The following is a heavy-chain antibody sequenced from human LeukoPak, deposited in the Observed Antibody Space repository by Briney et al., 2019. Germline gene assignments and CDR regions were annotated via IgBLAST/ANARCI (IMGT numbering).Heavy chain of an antibody. V-gene: IGHV1-69*13. J-gene: IGHJ4*02. CDR3: ARAYGIAVAGTDFWDY. D-gene: IGHD6-19*01. Sequence: SVKVSCKASGGTFISYAISWVRQAPGQGLEWMGGIIPIFGRANYAQKFQGRVTITADESTSTAYMELSSLRSEDTAVYYCARAYGIAVAGTDFWDYWGQGTLVTVSS. CDR1: GGTFISYA. CDR2: IIPIFGRA.